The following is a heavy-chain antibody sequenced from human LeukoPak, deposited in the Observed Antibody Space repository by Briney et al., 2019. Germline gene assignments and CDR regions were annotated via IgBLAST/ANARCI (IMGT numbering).Heavy chain of an antibody. CDR1: GYTFSNFG. Sequence: ASVKVPCKASGYTFSNFGISWVRQAPGQGLEWMGWISGYNDDTHSAQEFQGRVTMTTDTSTNTAYMDLRSLRSDDTAMYYCAKDFYNSGGRWYDCFDIWGQGTMVTVSS. CDR2: ISGYNDDT. D-gene: IGHD2-15*01. CDR3: AKDFYNSGGRWYDCFDI. J-gene: IGHJ3*02. V-gene: IGHV1-18*01.